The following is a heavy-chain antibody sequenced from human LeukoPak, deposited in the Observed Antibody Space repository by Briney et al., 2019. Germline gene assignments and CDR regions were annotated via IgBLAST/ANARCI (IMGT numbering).Heavy chain of an antibody. CDR1: GVSFDDYY. D-gene: IGHD4-17*01. CDR2: INHSGYT. J-gene: IGHJ4*02. V-gene: IGHV4-34*01. Sequence: PSETLSLTCAVSGVSFDDYYWSWVRQTPGKGLEWLGEINHSGYTNDSPSLKSRVTLSIDTSNKQFSLNLRSVTVAAAGIYYCTRMTTGHDYWGQGTLVTVSS. CDR3: TRMTTGHDY.